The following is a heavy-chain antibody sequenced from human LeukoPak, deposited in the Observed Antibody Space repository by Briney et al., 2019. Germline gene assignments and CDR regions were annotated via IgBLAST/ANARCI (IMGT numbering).Heavy chain of an antibody. D-gene: IGHD6-13*01. V-gene: IGHV4-59*08. CDR3: AGAPPGYSSSTGWFDP. CDR2: IYYSGST. Sequence: SETLSLTCTVSGGSISSYYWSWIRQPPGKGLEWIGYIYYSGSTNYNPSLKSRVTISVDTSKNQFSLKLSSVTAADTAVYYCAGAPPGYSSSTGWFDPWGQGTLVTVSS. CDR1: GGSISSYY. J-gene: IGHJ5*02.